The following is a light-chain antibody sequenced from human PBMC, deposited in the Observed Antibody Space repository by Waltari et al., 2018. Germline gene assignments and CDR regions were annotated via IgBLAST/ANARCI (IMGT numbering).Light chain of an antibody. J-gene: IGKJ3*01. CDR3: QQYGASPFT. V-gene: IGKV3-20*01. CDR1: QPVPYPD. CDR2: GAS. Sequence: EIVVTQSPATLSLFPGQRATLSCRASQPVPYPDLAWFQQKTGQPPMPLTQGASNRAAGIPDRVTGSGSGRDFTLTISGLEPEDFAVYYCQQYGASPFTFGPGTRADFK.